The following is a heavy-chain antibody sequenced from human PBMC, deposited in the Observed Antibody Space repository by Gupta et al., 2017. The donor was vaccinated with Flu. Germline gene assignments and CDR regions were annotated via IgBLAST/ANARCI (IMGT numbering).Heavy chain of an antibody. V-gene: IGHV3-23*01. J-gene: IGHJ6*02. CDR2: ISGGGGGT. CDR3: AKDKTDGLQLELGGSDV. Sequence: PGRGVEWVSHISGGGGGTFYADSVKGRFTISRDNSKNTLSLQMNSLRAEDTAIYYCAKDKTDGLQLELGGSDVWGQGTTVTVSS. D-gene: IGHD1-7*01.